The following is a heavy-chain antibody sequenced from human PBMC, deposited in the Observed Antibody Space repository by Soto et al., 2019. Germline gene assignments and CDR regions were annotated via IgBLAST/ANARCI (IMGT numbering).Heavy chain of an antibody. V-gene: IGHV4-4*07. CDR3: ARSPAYGDYANLDT. J-gene: IGHJ5*02. CDR2: IHSTRSP. D-gene: IGHD4-17*01. Sequence: SETLSLTCTVSGDSVSKYYWNWIRQPAGKGLELIGRIHSTRSPNHNPSLKSRVTMSVDTPKNQFSLKLNLTSVTAADTAVYYCARSPAYGDYANLDTWGQGTLVTVSS. CDR1: GDSVSKYY.